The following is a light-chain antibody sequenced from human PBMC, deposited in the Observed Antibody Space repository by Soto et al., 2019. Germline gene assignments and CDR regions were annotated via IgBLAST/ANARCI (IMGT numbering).Light chain of an antibody. CDR3: QQLNSYPPRVT. Sequence: DIQMTQSPSTLSAFVGDRVTITCLASQSISSWLAWYQQKPGKAPKLLIYKASTLESGVPSNFSGSGSGTEFTLTISSLQPEDFATYYCQQLNSYPPRVTFGQGTKVDI. CDR1: QSISSW. CDR2: KAS. V-gene: IGKV1-5*03. J-gene: IGKJ1*01.